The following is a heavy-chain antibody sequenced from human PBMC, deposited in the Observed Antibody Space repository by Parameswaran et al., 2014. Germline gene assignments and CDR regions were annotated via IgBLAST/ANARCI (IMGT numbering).Heavy chain of an antibody. Sequence: WIRQPPGKGLEWIGSIHYSGSTSYNPSLKSRVTISVDTSKNHFSLKLSSVTAADTAVYYCARHGDSGWYGDAFDIWGQGTMVTVSS. D-gene: IGHD6-19*01. CDR2: IHYSGST. CDR3: ARHGDSGWYGDAFDI. J-gene: IGHJ3*02. V-gene: IGHV4-39*01.